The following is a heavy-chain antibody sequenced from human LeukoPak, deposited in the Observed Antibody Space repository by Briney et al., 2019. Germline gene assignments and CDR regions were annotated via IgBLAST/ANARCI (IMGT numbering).Heavy chain of an antibody. J-gene: IGHJ4*02. V-gene: IGHV3-74*01. D-gene: IGHD2-2*01. Sequence: QPGGSLRLSSAPSGFTFSSYWMHWVRQAPGKGLVWVSRINTDGSTITYADSVKGRFTISRDNAKNTLYLQMNSLRGEDTAVYFCARERKSSTSMDYWGQGTLVTVSS. CDR1: GFTFSSYW. CDR3: ARERKSSTSMDY. CDR2: INTDGSTI.